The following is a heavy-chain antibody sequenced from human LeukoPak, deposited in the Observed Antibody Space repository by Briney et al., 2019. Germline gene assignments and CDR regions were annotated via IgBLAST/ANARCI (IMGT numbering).Heavy chain of an antibody. J-gene: IGHJ5*02. CDR2: ISGSGCST. CDR3: AKRAAYSSSWHNWFDP. Sequence: GGSLRLSCAASGFTFSSYAMSWVRQAPGKGLEWVSAISGSGCSTYYADSVKGRFTISRDNSKNTLYLQMNSLRAEDTAVYYCAKRAAYSSSWHNWFDPWGQGTLVTVSS. V-gene: IGHV3-23*01. D-gene: IGHD6-13*01. CDR1: GFTFSSYA.